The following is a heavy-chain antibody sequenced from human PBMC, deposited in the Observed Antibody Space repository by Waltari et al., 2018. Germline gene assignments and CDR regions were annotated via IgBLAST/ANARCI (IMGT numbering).Heavy chain of an antibody. CDR2: TYYRSKWYN. CDR3: AREAGDGTYDAFDI. D-gene: IGHD7-27*01. Sequence: QVQLQQSGPGLVKPSQTLSIPCAIPGDSFSSTSSAWNWIRQSPSRGLEWVGRTYYRSKWYNDYAVSVKSRITINPDTSKNQFSLQLNSVTPEDTAVYYCAREAGDGTYDAFDIWGQGTMVTVSS. V-gene: IGHV6-1*01. J-gene: IGHJ3*02. CDR1: GDSFSSTSSA.